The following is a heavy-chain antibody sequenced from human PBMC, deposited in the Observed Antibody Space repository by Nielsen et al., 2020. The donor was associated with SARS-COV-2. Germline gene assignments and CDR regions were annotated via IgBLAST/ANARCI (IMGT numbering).Heavy chain of an antibody. Sequence: SETLSLTCPVSGASINSGGYYWSWIRQHPGKGLEWIGDIYHGGSTYYNPSLKSRLTLSTDTSKNQFSLTLTSVTAADTAIYFCARNSGSYRINDAFSVWGQGTVVTVSS. D-gene: IGHD1-26*01. J-gene: IGHJ3*01. CDR2: IYHGGST. CDR1: GASINSGGYY. CDR3: ARNSGSYRINDAFSV. V-gene: IGHV4-31*03.